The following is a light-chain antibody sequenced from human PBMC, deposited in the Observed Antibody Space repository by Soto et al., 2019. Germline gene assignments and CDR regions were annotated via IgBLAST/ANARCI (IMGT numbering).Light chain of an antibody. Sequence: QSVLTQPASVSGSPGQSVTISCTGTSSDVGGYNFVSWYQQVPGDVPKLIIYGVSHRPSGVSDRFSGSKSGNTASLTVSGRQTEDEADYYCSSYSSTRSYVFGTGTKVTVL. CDR3: SSYSSTRSYV. J-gene: IGLJ1*01. V-gene: IGLV2-14*01. CDR2: GVS. CDR1: SSDVGGYNF.